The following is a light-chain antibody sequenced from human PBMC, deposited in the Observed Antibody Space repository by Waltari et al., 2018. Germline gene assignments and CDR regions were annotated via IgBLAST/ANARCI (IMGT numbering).Light chain of an antibody. V-gene: IGLV4-69*01. CDR1: SGDRDNV. CDR2: VNSDGSH. J-gene: IGLJ3*02. CDR3: ETGGHGTWV. Sequence: QLVVTQSPSVSAALGASVKLTCTLSSGDRDNVIACLQQRPEKGPRYLMKVNSDGSHSKGDEIPDRFSGSSSGAERYLTISNVQSEDEADYYCETGGHGTWVFGGGTRLTVL.